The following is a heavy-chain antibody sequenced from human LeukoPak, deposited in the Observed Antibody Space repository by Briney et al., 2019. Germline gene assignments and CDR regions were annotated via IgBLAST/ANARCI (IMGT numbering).Heavy chain of an antibody. CDR1: GFTLSSYA. CDR2: VDGGGGGT. CDR3: ASIVGATSGY. V-gene: IGHV3-23*01. D-gene: IGHD1-26*01. Sequence: GGSLRLSCAASGFTLSSYAMTWVRQAPGRGLEWVSSVDGGGGGTYYADSVKGRFTISRDNSKDTLYLQMNSLRAEDTAVYYCASIVGATSGYWGQGTLVTVSS. J-gene: IGHJ4*02.